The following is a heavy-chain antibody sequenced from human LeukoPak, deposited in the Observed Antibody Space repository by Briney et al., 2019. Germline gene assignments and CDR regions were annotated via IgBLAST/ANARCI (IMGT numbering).Heavy chain of an antibody. CDR3: PRDDYYHSSGYYRPHFDY. CDR1: GFTFSSYE. D-gene: IGHD3-22*01. V-gene: IGHV3-48*03. J-gene: IGHJ4*02. Sequence: PGGSLRLSCAASGFTFSSYEMNWVRQAPGKGLEWVSYISGSGGTIFYSDSVKGRFAISRDNARNSLYLQMNSLRADDTAVYYCPRDDYYHSSGYYRPHFDYWGQGNLVTVSS. CDR2: ISGSGGTI.